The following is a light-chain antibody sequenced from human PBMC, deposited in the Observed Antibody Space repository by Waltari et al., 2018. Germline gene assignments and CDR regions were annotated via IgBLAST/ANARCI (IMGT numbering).Light chain of an antibody. CDR3: SSYTSSSTPYV. CDR1: SSDVGGYNY. Sequence: QSALTQPASVSGSPGQSTTISCTGTSSDVGGYNYVSWYQQHPGKAPKLMIYDVSNRPSGFSNRFSGSKSGNTASLTISGLQAEDEADYYCSSYTSSSTPYVFGTGTKVTVL. V-gene: IGLV2-14*03. CDR2: DVS. J-gene: IGLJ1*01.